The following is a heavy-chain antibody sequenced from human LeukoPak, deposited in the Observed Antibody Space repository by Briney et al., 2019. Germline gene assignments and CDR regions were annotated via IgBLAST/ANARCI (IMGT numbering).Heavy chain of an antibody. D-gene: IGHD2-2*01. V-gene: IGHV5-51*01. J-gene: IGHJ3*02. CDR1: GYIFSNYW. Sequence: TGESLKISCQASGYIFSNYWIGWVRQMPGKGLEWMAIIYPGDSETKYSPSFQGQVTISVDKSISTTYLQWSSVKASDTATYYCARLSYHAPAPRSSTILDAFDIWGQGTMVTVSS. CDR3: ARLSYHAPAPRSSTILDAFDI. CDR2: IYPGDSET.